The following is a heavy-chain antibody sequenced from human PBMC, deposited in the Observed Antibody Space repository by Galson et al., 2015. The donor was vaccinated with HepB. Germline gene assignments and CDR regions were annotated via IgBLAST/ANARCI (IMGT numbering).Heavy chain of an antibody. D-gene: IGHD1-26*01. CDR3: ASTGAYGIPRPDWFDP. V-gene: IGHV3-11*01. J-gene: IGHJ5*02. Sequence: SLRLSCAASGFTFSDYYMSWIRQAPGKGLEWVSYISSSDSTIYYADSVKGRFTISRDNAKNSLYLQMNSLRAEDTAVYYCASTGAYGIPRPDWFDPWGQGTLVTVS. CDR2: ISSSDSTI. CDR1: GFTFSDYY.